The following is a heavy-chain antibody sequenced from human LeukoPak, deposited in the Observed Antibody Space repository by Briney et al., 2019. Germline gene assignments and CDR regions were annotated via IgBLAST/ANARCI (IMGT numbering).Heavy chain of an antibody. CDR2: ISAYNGNT. V-gene: IGHV1-18*01. Sequence: QAPGQGLEWMGWISAYNGNTNYAQKLQGRVTMTTDTSTSTAYMELRSLRSDDTAVYYCARSFQNTFDYWGQGTLVTVSS. CDR3: ARSFQNTFDY. J-gene: IGHJ4*02.